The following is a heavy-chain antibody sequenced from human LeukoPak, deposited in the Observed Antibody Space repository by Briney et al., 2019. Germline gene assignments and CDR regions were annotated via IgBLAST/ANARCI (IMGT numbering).Heavy chain of an antibody. V-gene: IGHV4-39*07. Sequence: SETLSLTCTVAGGSISSSTYYWVWIRQPPGKGLEWIGSINYSGNTYYNPSVKSRVTISVDTSKNQFSLKLTSVTAADTAVYYCARAEITVTPSIDFWGQGTLVTVSS. CDR2: INYSGNT. D-gene: IGHD4-17*01. CDR1: GGSISSSTYY. J-gene: IGHJ4*02. CDR3: ARAEITVTPSIDF.